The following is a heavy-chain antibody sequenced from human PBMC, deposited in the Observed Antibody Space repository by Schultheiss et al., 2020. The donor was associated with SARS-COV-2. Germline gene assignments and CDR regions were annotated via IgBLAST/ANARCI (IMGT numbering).Heavy chain of an antibody. V-gene: IGHV1-69*13. CDR1: GDTFSISA. CDR3: ARGDIVVVTANTFYYHGMDV. Sequence: SVKVSCRASGDTFSISAMNWVRQAPGQGLEWMGGIIPIFGTANYAQKFQGRVTITADESTSTAYMELSSLRSEDTAVYYCARGDIVVVTANTFYYHGMDVWGQGTTVTVSS. CDR2: IIPIFGTA. D-gene: IGHD2-21*02. J-gene: IGHJ6*02.